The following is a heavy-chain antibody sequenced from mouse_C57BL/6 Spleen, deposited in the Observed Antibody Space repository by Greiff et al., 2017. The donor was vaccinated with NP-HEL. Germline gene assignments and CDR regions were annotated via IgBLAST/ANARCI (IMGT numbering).Heavy chain of an antibody. CDR2: IDPSDSYT. CDR3: ARRGRSYFDY. Sequence: VKLQQPGAELVMPGASVKLSCKASGYTFTSYWMHWVKQRPGQGLEWIGEIDPSDSYTNYNQKFKGKSTLTVDKSSSTAYMQLSSLTSEDSAVYYCARRGRSYFDYWGQGTTLTVSS. V-gene: IGHV1-69*01. D-gene: IGHD1-1*01. J-gene: IGHJ2*01. CDR1: GYTFTSYW.